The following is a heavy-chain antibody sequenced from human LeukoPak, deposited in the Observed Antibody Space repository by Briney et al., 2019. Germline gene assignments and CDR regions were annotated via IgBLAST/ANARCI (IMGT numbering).Heavy chain of an antibody. D-gene: IGHD3-22*01. Sequence: GESLKISCKTSGYSFTTYWITWVRQMPGKGLDWMGRIDPSDSYTNYSPSFEGNVTISADNSITTAYLQWSSLKASDTAMYYCARSVSSGYPDYWGQGTLVTVSS. J-gene: IGHJ4*02. V-gene: IGHV5-10-1*01. CDR3: ARSVSSGYPDY. CDR1: GYSFTTYW. CDR2: IDPSDSYT.